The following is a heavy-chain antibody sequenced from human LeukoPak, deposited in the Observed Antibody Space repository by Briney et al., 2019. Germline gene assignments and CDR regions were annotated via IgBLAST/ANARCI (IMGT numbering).Heavy chain of an antibody. D-gene: IGHD5/OR15-5a*01. CDR3: ARPSRSVSTAGAFDI. CDR1: GGSISNYF. V-gene: IGHV4-59*01. Sequence: SETLSHTCTVSGGSISNYFWSWIRQPPGKGLEWIGYIYYSGGTNYNPSLKSRVTISVDTSKNQFSLKLSSVTAADTAVYYCARPSRSVSTAGAFDIWGQGTMVTVSS. CDR2: IYYSGGT. J-gene: IGHJ3*02.